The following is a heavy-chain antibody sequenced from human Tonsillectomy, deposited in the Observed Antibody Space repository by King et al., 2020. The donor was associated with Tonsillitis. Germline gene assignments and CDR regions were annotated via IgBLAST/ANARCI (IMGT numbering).Heavy chain of an antibody. D-gene: IGHD3-16*01. J-gene: IGHJ4*02. Sequence: VQLVESGGDLVQPGGSLRLSCAASGFTFSNYAMSWVRQAPGKGLEWVSAIGGSGRSTYYADSVKGRFTIARDNSRNTLSLQMNTLRGEDPAIYYCAKISGGVASASNFDCCGQGTLVTVSS. V-gene: IGHV3-23*04. CDR2: IGGSGRST. CDR1: GFTFSNYA. CDR3: AKISGGVASASNFDC.